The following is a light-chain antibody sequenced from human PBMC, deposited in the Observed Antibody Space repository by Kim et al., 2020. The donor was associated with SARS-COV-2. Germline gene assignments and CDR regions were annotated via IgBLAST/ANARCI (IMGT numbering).Light chain of an antibody. CDR3: QQSHSTLYT. Sequence: SASVGDRVTITCRASQSISNYLNWYQQNPGRAPNLLIYAASKLQSGVSSRFSGSGSGTDFTLTITSLQPEDFATYYCQQSHSTLYTFGQGTKLEI. V-gene: IGKV1-39*01. CDR2: AAS. J-gene: IGKJ2*01. CDR1: QSISNY.